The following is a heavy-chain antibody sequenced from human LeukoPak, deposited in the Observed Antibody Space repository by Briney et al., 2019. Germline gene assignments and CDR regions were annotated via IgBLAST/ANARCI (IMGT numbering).Heavy chain of an antibody. V-gene: IGHV1-69*02. J-gene: IGHJ4*02. CDR1: GGTFSSYT. CDR3: ATRGWYCNWNDCPLDY. D-gene: IGHD1-20*01. Sequence: SVKVSCKASGGTFSSYTISWVRQAPGQGLEWMGRIIPILGIANYAQKFQGRVTITADKSTSTAYMELSSLRPEDTAVYYCATRGWYCNWNDCPLDYWGQGTLVTVSS. CDR2: IIPILGIA.